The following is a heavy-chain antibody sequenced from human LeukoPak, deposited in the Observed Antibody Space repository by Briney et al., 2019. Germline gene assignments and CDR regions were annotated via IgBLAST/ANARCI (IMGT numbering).Heavy chain of an antibody. CDR1: GYTLTELS. D-gene: IGHD3-3*01. CDR3: ATLHGAIFGVVIKDY. Sequence: GASVKVSCKVSGYTLTELSMHWVRQAPGKGLEWMGGFDPEDGETIYAQKFQGRVTMTEDTSTDTAYMELSSLRSEDTAVYYCATLHGAIFGVVIKDYWGQGTLVTVSS. J-gene: IGHJ4*02. CDR2: FDPEDGET. V-gene: IGHV1-24*01.